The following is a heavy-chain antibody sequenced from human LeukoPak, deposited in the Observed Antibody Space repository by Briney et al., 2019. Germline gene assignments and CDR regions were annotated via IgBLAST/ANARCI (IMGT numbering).Heavy chain of an antibody. CDR3: ARGIGEQWMTQGGDYYYYYYMDV. CDR1: GFTVSSNY. CDR2: IYSGGRT. D-gene: IGHD6-19*01. V-gene: IGHV3-53*01. Sequence: PGGSLRLSCAASGFTVSSNYMTWVRQAPGKGLEWVSVIYSGGRTYYADSVKGRFTISGDNSKNTLHLQMNSLRAEDTAVYYCARGIGEQWMTQGGDYYYYYYMDVWGKGTTVTVSS. J-gene: IGHJ6*03.